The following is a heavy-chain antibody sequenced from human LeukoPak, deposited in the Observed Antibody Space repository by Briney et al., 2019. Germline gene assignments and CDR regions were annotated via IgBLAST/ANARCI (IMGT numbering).Heavy chain of an antibody. CDR3: ASSTFYCSSTSCYVYYYMDV. V-gene: IGHV3-7*01. J-gene: IGHJ6*03. D-gene: IGHD2-2*01. CDR1: GFTFSSYW. CDR2: IKQDGSEK. Sequence: GGSPRLSCAASGFTFSSYWMSWVRQAPGKGLEWVANIKQDGSEKYYVDSVKGRFTISRDNAKNSLYLQMNSLRAEDTAVYYCASSTFYCSSTSCYVYYYMDVWGKGTTVTVSS.